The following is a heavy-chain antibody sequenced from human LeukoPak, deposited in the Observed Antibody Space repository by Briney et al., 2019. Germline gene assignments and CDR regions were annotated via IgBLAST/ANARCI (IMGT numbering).Heavy chain of an antibody. V-gene: IGHV4-4*07. CDR3: ARGPPPDFDY. CDR2: IYTSGST. CDR1: GDSISNYY. Sequence: SETLSLTCTVSGDSISNYYWSWIRQPAGKGLEWIGRIYTSGSTDYNPSLKSRVTMSVDTPKNQFSLKVNSVTAADTAVYYCARGPPPDFDYWGLGTLVTVS. J-gene: IGHJ4*02.